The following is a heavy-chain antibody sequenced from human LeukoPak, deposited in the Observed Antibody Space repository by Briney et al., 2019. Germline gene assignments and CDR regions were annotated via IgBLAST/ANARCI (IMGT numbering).Heavy chain of an antibody. V-gene: IGHV4-59*07. J-gene: IGHJ4*02. D-gene: IGHD3-16*02. CDR3: ARYVWGSYPTFEDY. Sequence: SDTLSLTCTGSGRSLSSYYWSWLRQPPGKGLERIGYIYYSGSTNYNPSLKSRDTISVDTSNNQFSLKLSSVSAAGTAVYYCARYVWGSYPTFEDYWRQGPLVTVSS. CDR2: IYYSGST. CDR1: GRSLSSYY.